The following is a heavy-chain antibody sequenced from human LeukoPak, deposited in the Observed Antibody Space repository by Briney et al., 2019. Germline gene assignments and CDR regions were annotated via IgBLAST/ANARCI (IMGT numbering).Heavy chain of an antibody. J-gene: IGHJ4*02. CDR2: IYYSGST. CDR1: GGSISSYY. V-gene: IGHV4-59*01. Sequence: PSETLSLTCTVSGGSISSYYWSRIRQPPGKGLEWIGYIYYSGSTNYNPSLKSRVTISVDTSKNQFSLKLNSVTAADTAVYYCARRSMVTGFDSWGQGTLVTVSS. D-gene: IGHD4/OR15-4a*01. CDR3: ARRSMVTGFDS.